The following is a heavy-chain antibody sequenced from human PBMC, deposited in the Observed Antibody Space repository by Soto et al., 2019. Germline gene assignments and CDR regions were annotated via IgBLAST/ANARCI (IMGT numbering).Heavy chain of an antibody. Sequence: SETLSLTCTVSCGSISSSSYYWGWIRQPPGKGLEWIGSIYYSGSTYYNPSLKSRVTISVDTSKNQFSLKLSSVTAADTAVYYCASDLTSWSGYSGYGMDVWGQGTTVTVSS. J-gene: IGHJ6*02. D-gene: IGHD3-3*01. CDR1: CGSISSSSYY. V-gene: IGHV4-39*01. CDR3: ASDLTSWSGYSGYGMDV. CDR2: IYYSGST.